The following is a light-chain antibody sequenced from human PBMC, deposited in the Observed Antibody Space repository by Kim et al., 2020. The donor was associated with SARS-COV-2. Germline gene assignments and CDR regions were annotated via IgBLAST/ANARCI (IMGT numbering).Light chain of an antibody. V-gene: IGKV4-1*01. CDR2: WAS. J-gene: IGKJ4*01. CDR1: QNVLSSSSDKNY. Sequence: ATINCKSSQNVLSSSSDKNYLAWYQQKPGQPPKLLLYWASIRESGVPGRFSGSGSGTDFTLTISSLQAEDVAVYYCQQYYTTPLTFGGGNKVDIK. CDR3: QQYYTTPLT.